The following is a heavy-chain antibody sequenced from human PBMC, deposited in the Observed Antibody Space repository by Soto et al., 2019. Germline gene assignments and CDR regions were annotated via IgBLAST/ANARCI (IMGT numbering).Heavy chain of an antibody. V-gene: IGHV3-23*01. Sequence: EVQLLESGGGLVQPGGSLRLSCAASGFTFSSYAMSWVRQAPGKGLEWVSAISGSGGSTYYADSVKGRFTISRDNSQNTMYLQMNSLRAEDTVVYYSAKDVGRGYCSGGSCYSENYWGQGTLVTVSS. J-gene: IGHJ4*02. D-gene: IGHD2-15*01. CDR2: ISGSGGST. CDR3: AKDVGRGYCSGGSCYSENY. CDR1: GFTFSSYA.